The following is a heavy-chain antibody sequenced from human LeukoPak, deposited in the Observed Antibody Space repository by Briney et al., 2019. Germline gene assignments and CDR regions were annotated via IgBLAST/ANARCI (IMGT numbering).Heavy chain of an antibody. J-gene: IGHJ4*02. Sequence: GGSLRLSCAASGFTFSSYGMSWIRQAPGKGLEWVSYISSSGNTKYYTDSVKGRFTISRDNAKNSVYLQMNSLRVEDTAVYYCARDGGSAWFFRYWGQGTLVTVSS. D-gene: IGHD6-19*01. CDR3: ARDGGSAWFFRY. CDR2: ISSSGNTK. CDR1: GFTFSSYG. V-gene: IGHV3-48*04.